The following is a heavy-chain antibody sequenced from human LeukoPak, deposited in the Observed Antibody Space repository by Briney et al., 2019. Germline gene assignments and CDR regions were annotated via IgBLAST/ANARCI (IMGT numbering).Heavy chain of an antibody. Sequence: SETLSLTCTVSGGSISSSSYYWGCIRQPPGKGLEWIGSIYYSGSTYYNPSLKSRVTISVDTSKNQFSLKLSSVTAADTAVYYCARHAELSWTYYLDYWGQGTLVTVSS. CDR3: ARHAELSWTYYLDY. V-gene: IGHV4-39*01. D-gene: IGHD1-1*01. CDR1: GGSISSSSYY. J-gene: IGHJ4*02. CDR2: IYYSGST.